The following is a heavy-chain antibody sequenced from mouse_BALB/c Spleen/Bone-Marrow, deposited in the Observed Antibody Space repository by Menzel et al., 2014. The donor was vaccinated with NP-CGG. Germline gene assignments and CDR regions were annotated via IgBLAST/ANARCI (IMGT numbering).Heavy chain of an antibody. V-gene: IGHV7-3*02. D-gene: IGHD2-12*01. Sequence: EVQLVESGGGLVQPGGSLRLSCATSGFTFSDYYMSWVRQPPGKALEWSGFIRNKAKGYTTEYIPSVKGRFTISRDNSQSMLYLQMNTLRAEDSATYYCARDRNNDIHWYLDVWGAGTTVTVSS. J-gene: IGHJ1*01. CDR3: ARDRNNDIHWYLDV. CDR2: IRNKAKGYTT. CDR1: GFTFSDYY.